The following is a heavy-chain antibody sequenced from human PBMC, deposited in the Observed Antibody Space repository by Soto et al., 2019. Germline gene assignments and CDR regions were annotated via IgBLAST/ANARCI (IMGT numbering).Heavy chain of an antibody. CDR1: GGSISSSSYY. J-gene: IGHJ4*02. D-gene: IGHD3-3*01. CDR2: IYYSGST. CDR3: ARRDDSFPYYFDY. Sequence: SEPLSLTCTVSGGSISSSSYYWGWIRQPPGKGLEWIGSIYYSGSTYYNPSLKSRVTISVDTSKNQFSLKLSSVTAADTAVYYCARRDDSFPYYFDYWGQGTLVTVSS. V-gene: IGHV4-39*01.